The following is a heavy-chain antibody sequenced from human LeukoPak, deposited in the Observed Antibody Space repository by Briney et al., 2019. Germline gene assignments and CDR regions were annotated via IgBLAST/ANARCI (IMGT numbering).Heavy chain of an antibody. V-gene: IGHV3-48*04. D-gene: IGHD4-17*01. Sequence: GGSLRLSCAASGFTFSSYSMNWVRQAPGKGLEWVSYISSSSSTIYYADSVKGRFTISRDNAKNSLYLQMNSLRAEDTAVYYCAREAVTLYYYYGMDVWGQGTTVTVSS. CDR2: ISSSSSTI. J-gene: IGHJ6*02. CDR1: GFTFSSYS. CDR3: AREAVTLYYYYGMDV.